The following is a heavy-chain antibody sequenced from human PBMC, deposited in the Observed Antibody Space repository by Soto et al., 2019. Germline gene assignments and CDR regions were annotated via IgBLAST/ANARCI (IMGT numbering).Heavy chain of an antibody. Sequence: ASVKVSCAASGFTFSSYSMNWVRQAPGKGLEWVSSISSSSSYIYYADSVKGRFTISRDNAKNSLYLQMNSLRAEDTAVYYCARDLMIVVVPAAIEYYYYYGMDVWGQGTTVTVSS. V-gene: IGHV3-21*01. CDR3: ARDLMIVVVPAAIEYYYYYGMDV. CDR2: ISSSSSYI. CDR1: GFTFSSYS. D-gene: IGHD2-2*01. J-gene: IGHJ6*02.